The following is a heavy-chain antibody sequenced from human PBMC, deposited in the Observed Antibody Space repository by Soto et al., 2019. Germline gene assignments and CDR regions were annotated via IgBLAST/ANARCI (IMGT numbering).Heavy chain of an antibody. CDR2: TYYRSKWYN. D-gene: IGHD6-13*01. Sequence: PSQTLSLTCAISGDSVSSNSAAWNWIRQSPSRGLGWLGRTYYRSKWYNDYAVSVKSRITINPDTSKNQFSLQLNSVTPEDTAVYYCARVLDTFWASFAAADYYYYYGMDFWGQGTTVTVSS. V-gene: IGHV6-1*01. J-gene: IGHJ6*02. CDR1: GDSVSSNSAA. CDR3: ARVLDTFWASFAAADYYYYYGMDF.